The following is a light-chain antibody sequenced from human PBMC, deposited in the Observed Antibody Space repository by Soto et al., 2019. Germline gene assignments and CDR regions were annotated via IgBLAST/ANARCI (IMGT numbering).Light chain of an antibody. Sequence: EVVMTQSPATLSLSPGEGATLSCRARRAVSSYFDWYRQKPGQAPTLVIYRASTSATGIPASFSGSGSGTDFTLTISRLQSEDFAFYYCQQYSNCPDTFGHGTKVDIK. CDR3: QQYSNCPDT. CDR2: RAS. V-gene: IGKV3-15*01. CDR1: RAVSSY. J-gene: IGKJ3*01.